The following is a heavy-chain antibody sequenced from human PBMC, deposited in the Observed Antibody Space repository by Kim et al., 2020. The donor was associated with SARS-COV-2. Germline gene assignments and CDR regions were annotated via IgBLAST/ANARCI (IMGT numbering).Heavy chain of an antibody. CDR3: VRRSTGWLHFDS. J-gene: IGHJ4*02. D-gene: IGHD2-2*01. Sequence: SETLSLTCTVSGASISRSTYYWGWIRQPPGKGLEWIGSIYYTGSTFYNPSLRSRVIVSVDTSKNQFSLKLRSVTAADTAAYYCVRRSTGWLHFDSWGQGTLVTVSS. CDR1: GASISRSTYY. V-gene: IGHV4-39*01. CDR2: IYYTGST.